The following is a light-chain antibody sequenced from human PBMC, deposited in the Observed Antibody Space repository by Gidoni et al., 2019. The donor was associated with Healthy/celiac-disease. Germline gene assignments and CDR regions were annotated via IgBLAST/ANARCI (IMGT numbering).Light chain of an antibody. Sequence: QSVLTQPPSASGTPGQRVTISCSGSSSNIGSNYVYWYQQLPGTAPKLLIYRNNQRPSGVPDRFSGSKSGTSASLAISGLRSEDEAEYYCAAWDDSLSGPVFGGGTKLT. CDR1: SSNIGSNY. CDR2: RNN. V-gene: IGLV1-47*01. J-gene: IGLJ2*01. CDR3: AAWDDSLSGPV.